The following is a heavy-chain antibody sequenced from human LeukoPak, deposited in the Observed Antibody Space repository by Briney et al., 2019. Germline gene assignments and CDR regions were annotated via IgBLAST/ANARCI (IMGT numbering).Heavy chain of an antibody. Sequence: GGSLRLSCAASGFTFSSYSMNWVRQAPGKGLEWVSSISSSSSYIYYADSVKGRFTISRDNAKNSLYLQMNSLRAEDTAVYYCARDIIAAAGGFDPWGQGTLVTVSS. D-gene: IGHD6-13*01. CDR1: GFTFSSYS. V-gene: IGHV3-21*01. J-gene: IGHJ5*02. CDR2: ISSSSSYI. CDR3: ARDIIAAAGGFDP.